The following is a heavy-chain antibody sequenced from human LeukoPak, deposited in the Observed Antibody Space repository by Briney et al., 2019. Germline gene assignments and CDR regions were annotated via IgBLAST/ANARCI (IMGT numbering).Heavy chain of an antibody. V-gene: IGHV3-48*03. D-gene: IGHD1-26*01. CDR1: GFTFSNYE. J-gene: IGHJ4*02. Sequence: GGSLRLSCAASGFTFSNYEMHWVRQAPGEGLEWLSYISRGGDTIYYADSVKGRFTISSDSANNSLYLQMNNLRAEDTAVYYCATGRLLRLTYFFDSWGQGTLVTVSS. CDR3: ATGRLLRLTYFFDS. CDR2: ISRGGDTI.